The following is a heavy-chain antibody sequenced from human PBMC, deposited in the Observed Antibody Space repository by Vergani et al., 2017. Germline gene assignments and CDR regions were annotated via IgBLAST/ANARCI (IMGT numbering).Heavy chain of an antibody. V-gene: IGHV4-59*01. CDR2: IYSSRST. CDR1: GGSISSSY. J-gene: IGHJ6*03. CDR3: ARVSRGGGYYYDYMGV. Sequence: QVQLQESGPGLVKPSETLSLTCTVSGGSISSSYWSWIRQPPGKGLEWIGFIYSSRSTNYNPSLKSRVTISRDTSKNQFSLQMNSVTAADTAMDSCARVSRGGGYYYDYMGVWGKGTTVTVSS. D-gene: IGHD2-15*01.